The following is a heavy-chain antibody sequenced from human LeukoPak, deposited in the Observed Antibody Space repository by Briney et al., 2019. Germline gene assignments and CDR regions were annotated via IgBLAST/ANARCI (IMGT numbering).Heavy chain of an antibody. CDR1: GGSISSYY. V-gene: IGHV4-59*01. Sequence: SETLSLTCTVPGGSISSYYWSWIRQPPGKGLEWIGYIYYSGSTNYNPSLKSRVTISVDTSKNQFSLKLSSVTAADTAVYYCARDSWGAYYFDYWGQGTLVTVSS. CDR2: IYYSGST. D-gene: IGHD1-26*01. J-gene: IGHJ4*02. CDR3: ARDSWGAYYFDY.